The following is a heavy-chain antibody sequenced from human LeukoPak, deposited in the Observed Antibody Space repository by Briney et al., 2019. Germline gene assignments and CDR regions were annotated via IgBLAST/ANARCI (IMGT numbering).Heavy chain of an antibody. CDR3: AKDPYDFWSGYYGMDV. D-gene: IGHD3-3*01. CDR2: ISWDGGST. Sequence: GGSLRLSCAASGFTFDDYTMHWVRQAPGKGLEWVSLISWDGGSTYYADSVKGRFTISRDNSKNSLYLQMNSLRTEDTALYYCAKDPYDFWSGYYGMDVWGQGTTVTVSS. V-gene: IGHV3-43*01. J-gene: IGHJ6*02. CDR1: GFTFDDYT.